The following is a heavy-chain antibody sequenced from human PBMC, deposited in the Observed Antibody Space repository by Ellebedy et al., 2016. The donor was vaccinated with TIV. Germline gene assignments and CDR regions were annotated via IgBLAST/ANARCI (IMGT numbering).Heavy chain of an antibody. CDR1: GDSISSGDLY. CDR2: IYYSGST. D-gene: IGHD2-15*01. Sequence: SETLSLXXTVSGDSISSGDLYWSRIRQYPGKGLAWLGNIYYSGSTYYNPSLKSRLTISVDTSKSQFSLRLSSVTAADTALYYCARGRVNRDIAYGNWFDPWGQGTLVTVSS. V-gene: IGHV4-31*03. CDR3: ARGRVNRDIAYGNWFDP. J-gene: IGHJ5*02.